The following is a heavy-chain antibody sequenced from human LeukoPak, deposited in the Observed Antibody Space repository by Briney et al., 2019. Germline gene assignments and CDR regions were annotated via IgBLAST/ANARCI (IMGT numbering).Heavy chain of an antibody. D-gene: IGHD3-22*01. CDR3: ARDYYSYSRGSWAFDI. V-gene: IGHV3-11*05. Sequence: KPGGSLRLSCAASGXTFSDYYMSWIRQAPGKGLEWVSYISSGSTYTNYADSVKGRITISRDTAKNSLYLQMNSLRAEDTAVYYCARDYYSYSRGSWAFDIWGQGIMVTVSS. CDR1: GXTFSDYY. CDR2: ISSGSTYT. J-gene: IGHJ3*02.